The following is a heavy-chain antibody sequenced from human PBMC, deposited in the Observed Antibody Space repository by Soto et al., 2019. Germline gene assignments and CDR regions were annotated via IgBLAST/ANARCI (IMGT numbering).Heavy chain of an antibody. J-gene: IGHJ4*02. D-gene: IGHD4-17*01. CDR3: AIANYGDNDY. Sequence: QVPLVQSGAEVKKPGASVKVSCKAPDYMFPSSRISWVRQAPGQGLEWMGWISASNGNIKDAQKFQGRLTLTTDTSTSTGYMELRSLTSDDTAMYYCAIANYGDNDYWGQGTLVTVSS. CDR2: ISASNGNI. CDR1: DYMFPSSR. V-gene: IGHV1-18*01.